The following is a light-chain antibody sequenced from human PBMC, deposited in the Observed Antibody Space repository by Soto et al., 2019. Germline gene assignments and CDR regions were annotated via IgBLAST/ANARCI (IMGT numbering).Light chain of an antibody. Sequence: DIQLTQSPSSLSASVTDRVTITCRASQAINNNLNWYQQKLGKAPELLIYRASTLQSGVPSRFSGSGSGTDFTLTISSLEHEDFGTYYCRQSYSTPYTFGQGTKVEIK. CDR3: RQSYSTPYT. J-gene: IGKJ2*01. CDR1: QAINNN. V-gene: IGKV1-39*01. CDR2: RAS.